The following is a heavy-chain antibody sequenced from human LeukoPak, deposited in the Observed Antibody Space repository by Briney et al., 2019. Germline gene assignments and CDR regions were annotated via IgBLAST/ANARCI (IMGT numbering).Heavy chain of an antibody. CDR2: ISAYNGNT. J-gene: IGHJ5*02. V-gene: IGHV1-18*01. D-gene: IGHD3-10*01. CDR1: GYTFTSYG. CDR3: ARGGDGSGSYYGPRWFDP. Sequence: ASVKVSCKASGYTFTSYGISWVRQAPGQGLEWMGWISAYNGNTNYAQKLQGRVTMTTDTSTSTAYMELRSLRSDDTAVYYCARGGDGSGSYYGPRWFDPWGQGTLVTVSS.